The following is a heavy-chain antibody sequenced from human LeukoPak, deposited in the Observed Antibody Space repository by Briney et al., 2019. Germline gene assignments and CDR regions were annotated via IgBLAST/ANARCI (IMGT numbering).Heavy chain of an antibody. CDR3: ARATPYGQEFDY. V-gene: IGHV3-48*01. Sequence: GGSLRLSCAASGFTFSSNFAMNWVRQAPGKGLEWVSYISSASSTIYYADSVKGRFTISRDNAKNSLYQQMNSLRADDTAVYYCARATPYGQEFDYWGQGTLVTVSS. CDR2: ISSASSTI. D-gene: IGHD4-17*01. CDR1: GFTFSSNFA. J-gene: IGHJ4*02.